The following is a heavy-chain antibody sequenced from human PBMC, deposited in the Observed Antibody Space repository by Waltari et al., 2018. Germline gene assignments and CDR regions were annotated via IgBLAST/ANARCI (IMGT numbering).Heavy chain of an antibody. D-gene: IGHD4-17*01. J-gene: IGHJ4*02. CDR1: AGTFSSYA. Sequence: QVQLVQSGAEVQKPGSSVKVPCKASAGTFSSYAISLVRQAPGQGLEWMGGIIPIFGTANYAQKFQGRVTITADESTSTAYMELSSLRSEDTAVYYCARDRDYGDYAGYWGQGTLVTVSS. CDR2: IIPIFGTA. CDR3: ARDRDYGDYAGY. V-gene: IGHV1-69*01.